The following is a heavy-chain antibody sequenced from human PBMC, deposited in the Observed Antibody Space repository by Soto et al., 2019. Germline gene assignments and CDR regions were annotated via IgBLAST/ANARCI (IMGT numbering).Heavy chain of an antibody. V-gene: IGHV1-69*13. J-gene: IGHJ4*02. Sequence: SVKVSFKASGGTFSSYAISWVRQAPGQGLEWMGGIIPIFGTANYAQKFQGRVTITADESTSTAYMELSSLRAEDTALYYCAKNYFFDSWGQGTLVTVSS. CDR3: AKNYFFDS. CDR1: GGTFSSYA. CDR2: IIPIFGTA.